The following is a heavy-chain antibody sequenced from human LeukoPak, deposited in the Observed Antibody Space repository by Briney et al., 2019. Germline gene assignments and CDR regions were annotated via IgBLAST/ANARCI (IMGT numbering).Heavy chain of an antibody. J-gene: IGHJ4*02. D-gene: IGHD3-22*01. V-gene: IGHV3-48*03. Sequence: GGSPRLSCAASGFTFSSYEMNWVRQAPGKGLEWVSYISSSGSTIYYADSVKGRFTISRDNAKNSLYLQMNSLRAEDTAVYYCAREGNYYDSSHWGQGTLVTVSS. CDR1: GFTFSSYE. CDR3: AREGNYYDSSH. CDR2: ISSSGSTI.